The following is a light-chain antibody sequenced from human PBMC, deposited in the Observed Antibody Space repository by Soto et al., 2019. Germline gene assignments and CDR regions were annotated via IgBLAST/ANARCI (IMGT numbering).Light chain of an antibody. Sequence: DIQMTQSPSSLSASVGDRVTITCRASQGISNYLAWYQQKPGKVPKLLIYAASNLQSGVPSRFSGSGSGTDFTLTSSSLQPEDVATYYCQKYNSAPHTFGQGTKLEIK. CDR1: QGISNY. CDR2: AAS. CDR3: QKYNSAPHT. V-gene: IGKV1-27*01. J-gene: IGKJ2*01.